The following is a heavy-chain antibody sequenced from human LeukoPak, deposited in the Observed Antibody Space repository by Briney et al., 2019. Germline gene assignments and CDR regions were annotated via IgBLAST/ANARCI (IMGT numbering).Heavy chain of an antibody. CDR3: ARVLLPYYFDY. CDR2: IYSGGST. V-gene: IGHV3-53*01. CDR1: GFTVSSNY. Sequence: GGSLRLFCAASGFTVSSNYMSWVRQAPGKGLEWVSVIYSGGSTYYADSVKGRFTISRDNSKNTLYPQMNSLRAEDTAVYYCARVLLPYYFDYWGQGTLVTVSS. J-gene: IGHJ4*02.